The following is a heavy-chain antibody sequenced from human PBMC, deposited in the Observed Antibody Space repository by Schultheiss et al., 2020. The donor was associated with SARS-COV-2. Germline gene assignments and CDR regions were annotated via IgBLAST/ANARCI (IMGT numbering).Heavy chain of an antibody. J-gene: IGHJ4*02. D-gene: IGHD3-3*01. CDR3: ARGYYDFWSGFDY. CDR2: ISYDGSNK. Sequence: GGSLRLSCAASGLTFSSYAMHWVRQAPGKGLEWVAVISYDGSNKYYADSVKGRFTISRDNSKNTLYLQMNSLRAEDTAVYYCARGYYDFWSGFDYWGQGTLVTVSS. V-gene: IGHV3-30*04. CDR1: GLTFSSYA.